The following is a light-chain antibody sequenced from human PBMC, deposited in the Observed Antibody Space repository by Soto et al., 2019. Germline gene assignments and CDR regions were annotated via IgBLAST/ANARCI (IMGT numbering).Light chain of an antibody. CDR1: QSTSSW. CDR3: KQYNSYSSWT. CDR2: DAS. J-gene: IGKJ1*01. Sequence: MHLTQSDSKRSACVGDRVTITCRASQSTSSWLAWYQQKPGKAPKLLIYDASSLESGVPSRFSGSGSGTEFTLTISSLQPDDFATYYCKQYNSYSSWTFGQGTKVDIK. V-gene: IGKV1-5*01.